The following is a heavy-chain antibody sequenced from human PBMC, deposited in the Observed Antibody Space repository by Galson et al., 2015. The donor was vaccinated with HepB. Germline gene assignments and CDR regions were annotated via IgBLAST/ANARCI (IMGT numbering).Heavy chain of an antibody. CDR2: IWYDGSNK. CDR3: AREVTISGTDYYYYMDV. CDR1: GFTFSSYG. D-gene: IGHD3-3*01. Sequence: SLRLSCAASGFTFSSYGMHWVRQAPGKGLEWVAVIWYDGSNKYYADSVKGRFTISRDNSKNTLYLQMNVLRAEDTAVYYCAREVTISGTDYYYYMDVWGKGTTVTVSS. J-gene: IGHJ6*03. V-gene: IGHV3-33*01.